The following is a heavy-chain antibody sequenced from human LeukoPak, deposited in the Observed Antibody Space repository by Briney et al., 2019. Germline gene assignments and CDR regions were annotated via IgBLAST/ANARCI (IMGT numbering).Heavy chain of an antibody. Sequence: PGGSLRLSCAASGFTFSSYAMHWARQAPGKGLEWVAVISYDGSNKYYADSVKGRFTISRDNSKNTLYLQMNSLRAEDTAVYYCARADPPYYDFWSGYLNWFDPWGQGTLVTVSS. CDR1: GFTFSSYA. D-gene: IGHD3-3*01. V-gene: IGHV3-30*01. CDR2: ISYDGSNK. J-gene: IGHJ5*02. CDR3: ARADPPYYDFWSGYLNWFDP.